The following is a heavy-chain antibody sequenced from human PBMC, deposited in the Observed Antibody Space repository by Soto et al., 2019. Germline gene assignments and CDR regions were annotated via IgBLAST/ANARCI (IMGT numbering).Heavy chain of an antibody. Sequence: ASETVSLTCTVSGDSLSSGGHYWSWIRQHPGKGLEWIGHIYDSVNTYYSPSLRSRVTISADMSKNQFSLNLRSVTAADTAVYYCARVDHRGYFAILTDYWGQGTLVTVSS. CDR3: ARVDHRGYFAILTDY. CDR2: IYDSVNT. J-gene: IGHJ4*02. CDR1: GDSLSSGGHY. D-gene: IGHD3-9*01. V-gene: IGHV4-31*03.